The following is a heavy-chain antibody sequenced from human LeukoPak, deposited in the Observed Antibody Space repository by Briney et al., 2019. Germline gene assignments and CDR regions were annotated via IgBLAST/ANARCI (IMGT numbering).Heavy chain of an antibody. D-gene: IGHD1-1*01. CDR1: GFTFSDSA. V-gene: IGHV3-23*01. Sequence: GGSLRLSCAASGFTFSDSAMDWVRQAPGKGLEWVSLISFSGGNTYYAGSVRGRFTISRDNAKNTVYLQMNSLRAEDTAVYHCATSRTFDYWGQGTLVTVSS. CDR2: ISFSGGNT. CDR3: ATSRTFDY. J-gene: IGHJ4*02.